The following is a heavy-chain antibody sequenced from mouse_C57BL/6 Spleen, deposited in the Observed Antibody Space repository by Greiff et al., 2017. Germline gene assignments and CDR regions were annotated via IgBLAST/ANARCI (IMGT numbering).Heavy chain of an antibody. J-gene: IGHJ1*03. V-gene: IGHV3-6*01. CDR1: GYSITSGYY. CDR2: ISYDGSN. D-gene: IGHD1-1*01. Sequence: VQLKQSGPGLVKPSQSLSLTCSVTGYSITSGYYWNWIRQFPGNKLEWMGYISYDGSNNYNPSLKNRISITRDTSKNQFFLKLNSVTTEDTATYYCASFTVDWYFDVWGTGTTVTVSS. CDR3: ASFTVDWYFDV.